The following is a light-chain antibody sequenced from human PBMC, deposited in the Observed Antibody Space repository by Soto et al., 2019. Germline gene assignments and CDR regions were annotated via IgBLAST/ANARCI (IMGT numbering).Light chain of an antibody. V-gene: IGKV1-33*01. CDR2: EAS. Sequence: DIQMPQSPSSLSASVGDRVTITCQASQEISNHLNWYQQKPGKAPQVLIHEASNLETGVPSRFSGSGSGTDFTFTISSLQPEDFATYYCQHYDNLPRYTFGQGTELEIK. CDR1: QEISNH. J-gene: IGKJ2*01. CDR3: QHYDNLPRYT.